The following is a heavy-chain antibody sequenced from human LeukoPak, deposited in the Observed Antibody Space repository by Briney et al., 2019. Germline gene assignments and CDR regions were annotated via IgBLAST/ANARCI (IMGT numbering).Heavy chain of an antibody. D-gene: IGHD1-26*01. CDR3: ARAQVGAPTDF. J-gene: IGHJ4*02. V-gene: IGHV3-74*01. Sequence: PGGSLRLSCAASGFPFSSYAMYWVRQAPGKGLAWVARVHGDGYSISYADSVRGRFTIPRDNAKDTLYLHMNSLRPEDTAVYYCARAQVGAPTDFWGQGTLVTVSS. CDR2: VHGDGYSI. CDR1: GFPFSSYA.